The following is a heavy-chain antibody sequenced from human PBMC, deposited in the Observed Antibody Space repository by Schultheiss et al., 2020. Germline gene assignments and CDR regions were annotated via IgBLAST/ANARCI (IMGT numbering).Heavy chain of an antibody. V-gene: IGHV4-61*01. CDR2: IYYSGST. CDR1: GGSVSSGSYY. J-gene: IGHJ4*02. Sequence: SETLSLTCTVSGGSVSSGSYYWSWIRQPPGKGLEWIGYIYYSGSTYYNPSLKSRVTISVDTSKNQFSLKLSSVTAADTAVYYCAKVALVAATPFDYWGQGTLVTVSS. D-gene: IGHD2-15*01. CDR3: AKVALVAATPFDY.